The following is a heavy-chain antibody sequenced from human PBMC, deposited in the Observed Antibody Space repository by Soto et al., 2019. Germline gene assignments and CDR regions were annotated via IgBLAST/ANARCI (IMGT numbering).Heavy chain of an antibody. CDR1: GFTFSDYY. CDR3: ARDIMTTVYDAFDI. V-gene: IGHV3-11*01. Sequence: GGSLRLSCAASGFTFSDYYMSWIRQAPGKGLEWVSYISSIGSTIYYADSVKGRFTISSDNAKNSLYMQMNSLRAEDTAVYYCARDIMTTVYDAFDIWGQGTMVTVSS. J-gene: IGHJ3*02. D-gene: IGHD4-4*01. CDR2: ISSIGSTI.